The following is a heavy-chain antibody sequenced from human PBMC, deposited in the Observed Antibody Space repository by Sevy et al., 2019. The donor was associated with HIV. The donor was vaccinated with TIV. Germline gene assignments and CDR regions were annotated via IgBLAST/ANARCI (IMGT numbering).Heavy chain of an antibody. V-gene: IGHV5-51*01. Sequence: GESLKISCKGSGYSFTSYWIGWVRQMPGKGLEWMGIIYPGDSDTRYSPSFQGQVTISADKSISTAYLQWSSLKASDTAMYYCARTDCSGGRCYLYGIWGQGTMVTVSS. CDR1: GYSFTSYW. CDR3: ARTDCSGGRCYLYGI. CDR2: IYPGDSDT. D-gene: IGHD2-15*01. J-gene: IGHJ3*02.